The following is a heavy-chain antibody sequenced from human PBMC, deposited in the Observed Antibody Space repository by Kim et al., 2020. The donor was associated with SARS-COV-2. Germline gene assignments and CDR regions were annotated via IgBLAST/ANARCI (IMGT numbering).Heavy chain of an antibody. V-gene: IGHV4-39*01. CDR1: GASTTSDNYF. D-gene: IGHD3-10*01. CDR3: ARHSGYYGSGTYSIKYYYFYYMDV. CDR2: ISYSGNT. Sequence: SETLSLTCTVSGASTTSDNYFWGWVRQTPGKGLEWIGTISYSGNTYYNPSLKSRVAVSVDTSKNQFSLRLSSVTAADTAMYFCARHSGYYGSGTYSIKYYYFYYMDVWGEGTTVTVSS. J-gene: IGHJ6*03.